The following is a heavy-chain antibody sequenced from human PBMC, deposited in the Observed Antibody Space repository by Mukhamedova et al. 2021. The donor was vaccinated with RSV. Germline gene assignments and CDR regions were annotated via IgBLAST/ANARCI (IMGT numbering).Heavy chain of an antibody. J-gene: IGHJ3*01. CDR3: ARDSGYCSTTTCYYDAFDF. Sequence: VRQPPGKGLEWIGEISQSGNTNYNPSLKSRVTISLDKSNHQFSLKLTSVTAADTALYFCARDSGYCSTTTCYYDAFDFWGQGTM. D-gene: IGHD2-2*01. CDR2: ISQSGNT. V-gene: IGHV4-4*01.